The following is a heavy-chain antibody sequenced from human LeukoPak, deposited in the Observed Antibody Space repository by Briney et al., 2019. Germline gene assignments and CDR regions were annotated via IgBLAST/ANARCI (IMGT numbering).Heavy chain of an antibody. D-gene: IGHD3-22*01. J-gene: IGHJ4*02. Sequence: VASVKVSCKASGYTFIDYYVHWVRQAPGEGLEWMGWINPNSGGTNYAQKFQGRVTMTRDTSISTAYMELSRLRSDDTAVYYCARDRPSVHSSGYDPADYYFDYWGQGTLVTVSS. CDR3: ARDRPSVHSSGYDPADYYFDY. CDR2: INPNSGGT. CDR1: GYTFIDYY. V-gene: IGHV1-2*02.